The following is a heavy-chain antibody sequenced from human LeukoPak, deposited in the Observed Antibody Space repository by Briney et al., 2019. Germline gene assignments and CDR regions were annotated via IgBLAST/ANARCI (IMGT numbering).Heavy chain of an antibody. V-gene: IGHV3-11*06. J-gene: IGHJ4*02. CDR3: ARDPPVTGELVLGRQRIFYQ. D-gene: IGHD7-27*01. CDR1: GDSISGYY. Sequence: LSLTCTVSGDSISGYYWSWIRQPPGKGLEWVSSISSSSSYINYADSVKGRFTISRDNAKNSVYLQMNNLRAEDTAVYYCARDPPVTGELVLGRQRIFYQWGQGTLVTVSS. CDR2: ISSSSSYI.